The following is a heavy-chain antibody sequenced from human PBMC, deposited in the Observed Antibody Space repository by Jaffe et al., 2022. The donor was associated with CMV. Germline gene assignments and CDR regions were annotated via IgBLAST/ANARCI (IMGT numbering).Heavy chain of an antibody. CDR1: GGSISSSSYY. J-gene: IGHJ4*02. CDR3: ARGLDSSGYYYLNY. V-gene: IGHV4-39*01. Sequence: QLQLQESGPGLVKPSETLSLTCTVSGGSISSSSYYWGWIRQPPGKGLEWIGSIYYSGSTYYNPSLKSRVTISVDTSKNQFSLKLSSVTAADTAVYYCARGLDSSGYYYLNYWGQGTLVTVSS. CDR2: IYYSGST. D-gene: IGHD3-22*01.